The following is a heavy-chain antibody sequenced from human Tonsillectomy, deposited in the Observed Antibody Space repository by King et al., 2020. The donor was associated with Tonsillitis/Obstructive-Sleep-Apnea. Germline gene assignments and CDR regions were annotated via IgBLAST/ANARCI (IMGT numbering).Heavy chain of an antibody. J-gene: IGHJ4*02. CDR2: ISYDGSNK. Sequence: VQLVESGGGVVQPGRSLRLSCAASGFTFSSYAMHWVRQAPGKGLEWVALISYDGSNKYYADSVKGRFTISRDSSKNTLYLQMNSLRAEDTAIYYCATMDQGVIHWGLGTLVTVSS. D-gene: IGHD3-10*01. CDR3: ATMDQGVIH. V-gene: IGHV3-30*17. CDR1: GFTFSSYA.